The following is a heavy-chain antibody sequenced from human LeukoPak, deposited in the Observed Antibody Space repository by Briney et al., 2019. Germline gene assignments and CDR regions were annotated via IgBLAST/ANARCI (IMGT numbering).Heavy chain of an antibody. Sequence: GGSLRLSCAASGFTFSSYGMHWVRQAPGKGLEWVAFTRYDGSNKYYADSVRGRFTISRDNSKNTLYLQMNSLRAEDTAVYYCAKDRGSSFDYWGQGTLVTVSS. CDR1: GFTFSSYG. CDR3: AKDRGSSFDY. J-gene: IGHJ4*02. CDR2: TRYDGSNK. D-gene: IGHD2-15*01. V-gene: IGHV3-30*02.